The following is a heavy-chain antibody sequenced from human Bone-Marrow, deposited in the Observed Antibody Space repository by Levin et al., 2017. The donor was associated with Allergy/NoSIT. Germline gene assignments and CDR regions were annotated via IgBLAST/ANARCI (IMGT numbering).Heavy chain of an antibody. CDR1: GFTFSSYA. J-gene: IGHJ5*02. D-gene: IGHD5-18*01. CDR2: ISYDGSNK. V-gene: IGHV3-30-3*01. Sequence: GESLKISCAASGFTFSSYAMHWVRQAPGKGLEWVAVISYDGSNKYYADSVKGRFTISRDNSKNTLYLQMNSLRAEDTAVYYCARAGLGPIQLWFYNWFDPWGQGTLVTVSS. CDR3: ARAGLGPIQLWFYNWFDP.